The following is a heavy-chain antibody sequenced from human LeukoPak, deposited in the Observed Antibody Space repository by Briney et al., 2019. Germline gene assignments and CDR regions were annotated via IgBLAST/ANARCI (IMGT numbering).Heavy chain of an antibody. V-gene: IGHV4-39*07. CDR3: ARFGRIVVVIGAFDI. J-gene: IGHJ3*02. D-gene: IGHD3-22*01. CDR2: IYYSGST. Sequence: SETLSLTCTVSGGSISSSSYYWGWIRQPPGKGLEWIGSIYYSGSTYYNPSLKSRVTISVDTSKNQFSLKLSSVTAADTAVYYCARFGRIVVVIGAFDIWGQGTMVTVSS. CDR1: GGSISSSSYY.